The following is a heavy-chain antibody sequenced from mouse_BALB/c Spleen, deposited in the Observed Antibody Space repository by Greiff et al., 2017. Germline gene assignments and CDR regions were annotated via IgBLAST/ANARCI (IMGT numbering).Heavy chain of an antibody. Sequence: EVQLQQSGPGLVKPSQSLSLTCTVTGYSITSDYAWNWIRQFPGNQLEWMGYISYSGSTSYNPSLKSRISITRDTSKNQFFLQLNSVTTEDTATYYCARNYRYDAWFAYWGQGTLVTVSA. D-gene: IGHD2-14*01. CDR1: GYSITSDYA. CDR2: ISYSGST. CDR3: ARNYRYDAWFAY. J-gene: IGHJ3*01. V-gene: IGHV3-2*02.